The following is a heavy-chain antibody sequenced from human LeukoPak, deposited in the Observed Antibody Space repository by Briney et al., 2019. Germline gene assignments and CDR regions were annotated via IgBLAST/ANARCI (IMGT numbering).Heavy chain of an antibody. D-gene: IGHD1-1*01. CDR3: TKEGATGIRYNFDY. Sequence: GGSLRLSCAASGFTFLSHGMHWVRQAPGKGLKWVAVISDDGRTEYYTDSVKGRFTISTDTSKNTVSLQMNRLRDDDTAVFYCTKEGATGIRYNFDYWGQGTLVTVSS. CDR2: ISDDGRTE. V-gene: IGHV3-30*18. J-gene: IGHJ4*02. CDR1: GFTFLSHG.